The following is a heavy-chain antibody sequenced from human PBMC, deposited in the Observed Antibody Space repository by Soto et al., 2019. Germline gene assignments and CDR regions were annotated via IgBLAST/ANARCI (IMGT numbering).Heavy chain of an antibody. V-gene: IGHV1-18*04. J-gene: IGHJ5*02. D-gene: IGHD1-26*01. CDR2: ISSYNEST. CDR1: GYPFMNYG. Sequence: QIQLVQSGAEVNRPGASVRVSCKASGYPFMNYGISWVRQAAGQGLEWMGWISSYNESTDYAQTLQDRVTMTTDPSTNTAYMELRSLRSDDTAVYYCARDQGGDWFDPWGQGTLVTVSS. CDR3: ARDQGGDWFDP.